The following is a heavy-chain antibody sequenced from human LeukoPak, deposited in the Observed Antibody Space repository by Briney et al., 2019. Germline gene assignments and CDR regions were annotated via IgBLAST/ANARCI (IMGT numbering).Heavy chain of an antibody. CDR2: ISGSGGTT. J-gene: IGHJ4*02. CDR1: GFTFSSYG. D-gene: IGHD1-26*01. Sequence: GGSLRLSCAASGFTFSSYGMSWVRQAPGKGLEWVSAISGSGGTTYYADSVKGRFTISRDNSKNTLYLQMNSLRAEDTAVYYCAKDNYDYYIRGFGWGQGTLVTVSS. CDR3: AKDNYDYYIRGFG. V-gene: IGHV3-23*01.